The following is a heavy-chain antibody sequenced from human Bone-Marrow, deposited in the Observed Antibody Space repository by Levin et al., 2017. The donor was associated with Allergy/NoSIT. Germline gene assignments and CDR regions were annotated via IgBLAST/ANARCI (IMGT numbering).Heavy chain of an antibody. CDR1: GFTFSSYA. D-gene: IGHD6-19*01. Sequence: GGSLRLSCAASGFTFSSYAMSWVRQAPGKGLEWVSEISAGGETAYYADSVEGRFTISRDNSRNTVYLQMNSLRAEDTAVYYCAKGTAYISGWYFWFDPWGQGTLVTVSS. CDR3: AKGTAYISGWYFWFDP. V-gene: IGHV3-23*01. CDR2: ISAGGETA. J-gene: IGHJ5*02.